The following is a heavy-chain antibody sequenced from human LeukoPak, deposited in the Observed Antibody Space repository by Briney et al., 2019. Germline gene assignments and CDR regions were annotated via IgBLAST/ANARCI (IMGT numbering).Heavy chain of an antibody. CDR3: ARGIMIFGVAQFDS. D-gene: IGHD3-3*01. CDR2: IYYSGST. Sequence: SETLSLTCTVSGGSMRSHYWSWIRQPPGKGLEWIGYIYYSGSTNYNPSPKSRVTISADTSKNQFSLKLSSVTAADTAVYYCARGIMIFGVAQFDSWGQGTLVTVSS. V-gene: IGHV4-59*11. J-gene: IGHJ4*02. CDR1: GGSMRSHY.